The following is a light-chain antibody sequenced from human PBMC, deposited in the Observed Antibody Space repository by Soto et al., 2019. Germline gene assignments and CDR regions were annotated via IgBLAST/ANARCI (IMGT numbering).Light chain of an antibody. V-gene: IGKV3-20*01. CDR3: QHYGHSSWT. Sequence: EIVLTQSPGTLSLSPGERATLSCRADRSVSDTLLTWFHQKPGQAPRLLIFGTSNRAPGIPDRFSGSGSGTDFTLTISRLEPDDFAVYYCQHYGHSSWTFGQGTKVEIK. J-gene: IGKJ1*01. CDR1: RSVSDTL. CDR2: GTS.